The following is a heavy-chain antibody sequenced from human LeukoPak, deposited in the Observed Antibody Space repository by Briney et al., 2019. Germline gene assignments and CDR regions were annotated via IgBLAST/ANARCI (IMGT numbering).Heavy chain of an antibody. CDR2: IIPILGIA. CDR3: ARSDGYSPLDY. Sequence: ASVKVSCKASGGTFSSYAISWVRQAPGQGLGWMGRIIPILGIANYAQKFQGRVTITADKSTSTAYMELSSLRSEDTAVYYCARSDGYSPLDYWGQGTLVTVSS. V-gene: IGHV1-69*04. CDR1: GGTFSSYA. J-gene: IGHJ4*02. D-gene: IGHD2-21*02.